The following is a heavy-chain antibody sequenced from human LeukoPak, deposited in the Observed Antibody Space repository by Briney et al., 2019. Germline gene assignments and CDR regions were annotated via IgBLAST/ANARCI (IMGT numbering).Heavy chain of an antibody. Sequence: GESLKISCKGSGYSFTSYWIGWVRQMPGKGLEWMGIIYPGDSDTRYSPSFQGQVTISTDKSISTAYLQWSSLKASDTAMYYCARQTVDYDFWSGNNWFDPWGQGTLVTVSS. D-gene: IGHD3-3*01. CDR1: GYSFTSYW. CDR3: ARQTVDYDFWSGNNWFDP. V-gene: IGHV5-51*01. CDR2: IYPGDSDT. J-gene: IGHJ5*02.